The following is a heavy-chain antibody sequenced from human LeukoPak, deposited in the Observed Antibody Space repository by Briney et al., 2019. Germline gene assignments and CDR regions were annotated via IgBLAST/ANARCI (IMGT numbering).Heavy chain of an antibody. D-gene: IGHD3-16*01. CDR1: GFTFSSYT. CDR2: VTSSSSSI. J-gene: IGHJ4*02. V-gene: IGHV3-48*01. CDR3: ARGGRRF. Sequence: GGSLRLSCVASGFTFSSYTMNWVRQAPGKGLEWISYVTSSSSSINYADSVKGRFTISRDNAKNSLYLQMNSLRAEDTAVYYCARGGRRFWGQGTLVTVSS.